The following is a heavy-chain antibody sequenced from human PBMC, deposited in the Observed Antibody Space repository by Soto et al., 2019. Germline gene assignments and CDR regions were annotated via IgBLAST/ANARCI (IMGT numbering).Heavy chain of an antibody. D-gene: IGHD6-6*01. J-gene: IGHJ6*02. Sequence: PGESLKISCEVSGFSFSSFAMNWVRQAPGEGLEWVSSIRGTATSYADSVKGRFTISRDNSKNTVYLQMNTLRGEDTAVYYCAKALGWVVPGGNYYYHGLNVGGQGTRVTVSS. V-gene: IGHV3-23*01. CDR2: IRGTAT. CDR1: GFSFSSFA. CDR3: AKALGWVVPGGNYYYHGLNV.